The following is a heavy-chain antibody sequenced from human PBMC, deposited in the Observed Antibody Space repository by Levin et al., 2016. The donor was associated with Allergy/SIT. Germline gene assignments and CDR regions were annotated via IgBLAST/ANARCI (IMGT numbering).Heavy chain of an antibody. D-gene: IGHD5-12*01. J-gene: IGHJ4*02. CDR2: ISGSGSNT. CDR3: AKEGNSRGYSGYALGSFDY. CDR1: GITFRTYA. Sequence: GGSLRLSCAASGITFRTYAMSWVRQAPGKGLEWVSGISGSGSNTYYADSVKGRFTISRDNSKNTLYLQMNSLRAEDTAVYYCAKEGNSRGYSGYALGSFDYWGQGTLVTVSS. V-gene: IGHV3-23*01.